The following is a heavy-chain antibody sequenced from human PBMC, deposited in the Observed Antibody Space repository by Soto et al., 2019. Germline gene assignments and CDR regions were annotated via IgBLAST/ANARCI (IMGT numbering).Heavy chain of an antibody. CDR2: RMGRRWNT. Sequence: ASVKVSCKASGLTFRDSAVQGVRQRRGHRLEWIGWRMGRRWNTIFGLDCKRKVTVSRNRRTDTVYMELRSPRSQDTAVYYGAKSSVWVFGMIRDGSNYLDYWGQGALVTVSS. J-gene: IGHJ4*02. CDR3: AKSSVWVFGMIRDGSNYLDY. V-gene: IGHV1-58*01. D-gene: IGHD3-3*01. CDR1: GLTFRDSA.